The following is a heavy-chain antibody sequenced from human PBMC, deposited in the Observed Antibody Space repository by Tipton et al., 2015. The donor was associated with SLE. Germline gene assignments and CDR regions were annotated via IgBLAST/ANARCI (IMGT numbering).Heavy chain of an antibody. V-gene: IGHV4-38-2*02. Sequence: TLSLTCSVFGYSISSGYWGWIRQPPGKGLEWIGIYHSGNTYYNPSLKSRVTISVDTSKNQFSLQLNSVTPEDTAVYYCARASSTRMNAFDIWGQGAEVTVSS. J-gene: IGHJ3*02. CDR2: IYHSGNT. D-gene: IGHD2-8*01. CDR3: ARASSTRMNAFDI. CDR1: GYSISSGY.